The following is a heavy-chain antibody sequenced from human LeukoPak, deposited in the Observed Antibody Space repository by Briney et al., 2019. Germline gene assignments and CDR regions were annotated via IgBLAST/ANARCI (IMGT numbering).Heavy chain of an antibody. Sequence: PGGSPRLCCAASAFTFSSYGMHWVRQAPGKGLEWVAVIWYDGSNKYYADSVKGRFTISRDNSKNTLCLQMNSLRAEDTAVYYCAKDLDYWGQGTLVTVSS. V-gene: IGHV3-33*06. CDR3: AKDLDY. CDR2: IWYDGSNK. J-gene: IGHJ4*02. CDR1: AFTFSSYG.